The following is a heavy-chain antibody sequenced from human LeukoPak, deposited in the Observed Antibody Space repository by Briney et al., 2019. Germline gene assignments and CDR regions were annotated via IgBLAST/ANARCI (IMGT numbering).Heavy chain of an antibody. J-gene: IGHJ4*02. CDR1: GGSISRSSYY. D-gene: IGHD5-18*01. CDR2: VHYDGFS. CDR3: VKSGYDDTVLPIYFDS. V-gene: IGHV4-39*01. Sequence: PSETLSLTCTVSGGSISRSSYYWGWIRQPPGRWLEWLGGVHYDGFSYYNPALKRRVTISLDTSRNQFSLKLNSVTAADTAVYPCVKSGYDDTVLPIYFDSWGQGTPVTVSS.